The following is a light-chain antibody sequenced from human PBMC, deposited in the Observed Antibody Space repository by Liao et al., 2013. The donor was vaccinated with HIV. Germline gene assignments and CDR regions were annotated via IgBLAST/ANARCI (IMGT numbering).Light chain of an antibody. CDR2: QDF. Sequence: SYELTQPPSVSVAPGKTAILTCGGDNIGRKGVHWFQQKPGQSPVLVVFQDFKRPSGIPERFSASNSGHTATLTISGTQAMDEADYYCQAWDGSSAVFGGGTNLTVL. V-gene: IGLV3-21*01. J-gene: IGLJ3*02. CDR3: QAWDGSSAV. CDR1: NIGRKG.